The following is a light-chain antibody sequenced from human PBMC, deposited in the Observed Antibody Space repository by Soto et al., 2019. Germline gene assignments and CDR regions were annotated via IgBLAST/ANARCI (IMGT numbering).Light chain of an antibody. CDR3: GSYADSNNYV. V-gene: IGLV2-8*01. Sequence: QSAQTQPPSASGSPGQSVTISCTGTSSDVGSYNYVSWYQHHPGKAPKVMIYEVNKRPSGVPDRFSGSKSGNTASLTVSGLQAEDEADYYCGSYADSNNYVFGTGTKLTVL. J-gene: IGLJ1*01. CDR2: EVN. CDR1: SSDVGSYNY.